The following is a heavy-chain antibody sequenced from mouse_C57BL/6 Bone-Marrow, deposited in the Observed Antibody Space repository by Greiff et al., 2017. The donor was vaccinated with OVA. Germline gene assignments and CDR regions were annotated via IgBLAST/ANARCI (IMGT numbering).Heavy chain of an antibody. D-gene: IGHD5-1-1*01. CDR1: GFTFSSYA. Sequence: EVKLMESGGGLVKPGGSLKLSCAASGFTFSSYAMSWVRQTPEKRLEWVATISDGGSYTYYPDNVKGRFTISRDNAKNHLYLQISHLKSEDTAMYYCAREAIPYYFDYRGQGTTLTVSS. V-gene: IGHV5-4*01. J-gene: IGHJ2*01. CDR3: AREAIPYYFDY. CDR2: ISDGGSYT.